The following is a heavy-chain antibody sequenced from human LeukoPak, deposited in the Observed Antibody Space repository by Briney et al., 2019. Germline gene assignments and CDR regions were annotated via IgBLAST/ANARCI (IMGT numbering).Heavy chain of an antibody. CDR1: GFTFSSYS. Sequence: GSLRLSCSASGFTFSSYSMKWVRQAPGKGLEWVSSISSSSSYIYYADSVKGRFTISRDNAKNSLYLQMNSLRAEDTAVYYCARDCWARLRAPLDPWGQGTLVTVSS. D-gene: IGHD4-17*01. V-gene: IGHV3-21*01. J-gene: IGHJ5*02. CDR3: ARDCWARLRAPLDP. CDR2: ISSSSSYI.